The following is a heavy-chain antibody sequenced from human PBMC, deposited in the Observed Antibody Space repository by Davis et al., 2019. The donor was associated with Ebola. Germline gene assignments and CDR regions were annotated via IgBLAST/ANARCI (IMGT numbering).Heavy chain of an antibody. D-gene: IGHD5-18*01. CDR2: IKQDGSEK. Sequence: GESLEISCAASGFTFSDYWMTWVRQAPGKGLEWVANIKQDGSEKYYVDSVKGRFTISRDNAKNSLYLQMNSLRAEDMAVYYCAKGIQTGLDYFDYWGQGTLVTVSS. CDR1: GFTFSDYW. V-gene: IGHV3-7*03. J-gene: IGHJ4*02. CDR3: AKGIQTGLDYFDY.